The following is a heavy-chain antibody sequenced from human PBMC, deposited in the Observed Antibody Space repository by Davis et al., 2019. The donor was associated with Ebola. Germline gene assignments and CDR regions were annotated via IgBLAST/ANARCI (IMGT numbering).Heavy chain of an antibody. CDR3: ARGRGYDFWNNYYTFDF. Sequence: ASVKVSCKASGYTFTNYDINWVRQAPGQGLEWMGWMNPNSANTGYAQRFQGRVTMTRNTSISTAYMELSSLRSEDTAVYYCARGRGYDFWNNYYTFDFWGQGTLVTVSS. V-gene: IGHV1-8*02. D-gene: IGHD3-3*01. J-gene: IGHJ4*02. CDR1: GYTFTNYD. CDR2: MNPNSANT.